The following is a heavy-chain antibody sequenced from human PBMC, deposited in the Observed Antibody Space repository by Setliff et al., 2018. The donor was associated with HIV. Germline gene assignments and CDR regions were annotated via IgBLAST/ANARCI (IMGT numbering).Heavy chain of an antibody. J-gene: IGHJ3*02. D-gene: IGHD3-22*01. Sequence: ASVKVSCKASGGTFSSYAINWVRQAPGQGLEWMGGIIPIFGTANYAQRFQGRLTIPADESLTTAYMELSSLTSEDTAVYYCARPTTEGDYYDSSGYLSGAFDIWGQGTMVTVSS. V-gene: IGHV1-69*13. CDR1: GGTFSSYA. CDR3: ARPTTEGDYYDSSGYLSGAFDI. CDR2: IIPIFGTA.